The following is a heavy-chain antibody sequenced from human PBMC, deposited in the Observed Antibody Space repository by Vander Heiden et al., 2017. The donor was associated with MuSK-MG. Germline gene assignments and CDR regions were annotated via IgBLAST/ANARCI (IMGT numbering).Heavy chain of an antibody. J-gene: IGHJ3*02. V-gene: IGHV3-30*03. CDR3: AAGVGMGAPTGDVGAFDI. CDR2: ISYDGSNK. D-gene: IGHD1-26*01. Sequence: QVQLVESGGGVVQPGRSLRLSCAASGFTFSSYGMHWVRQAPGKGLEWVAVISYDGSNKYYADSVKGRFTISRDNSKNTLYLQMNSLRAEETAVYYCAAGVGMGAPTGDVGAFDIWGQGTMVTVSS. CDR1: GFTFSSYG.